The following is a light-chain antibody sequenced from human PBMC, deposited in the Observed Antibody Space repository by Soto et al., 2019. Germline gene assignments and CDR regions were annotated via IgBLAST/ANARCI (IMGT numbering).Light chain of an antibody. CDR3: QQYSSSPPLT. J-gene: IGKJ4*01. V-gene: IGKV3-20*01. Sequence: IVLTQSPCTLSLSPGERATLSCRASQSVSSYLAWYQQKPGQAPRLLIYGASSRATVIPDRFSGSGSGTDFTLTISRLEPEDFAVYYCQQYSSSPPLTFGGGTKVDIK. CDR1: QSVSSY. CDR2: GAS.